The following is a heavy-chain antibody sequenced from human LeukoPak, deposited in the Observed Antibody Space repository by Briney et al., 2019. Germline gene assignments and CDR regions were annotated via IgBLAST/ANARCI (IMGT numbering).Heavy chain of an antibody. J-gene: IGHJ6*02. CDR1: GFTFSNYW. CDR2: ISGGGDST. CDR3: ARRRTIFGSYYGMDV. Sequence: PGGSLRLSCAASGFTFSNYWMHWVRQAPGKGLEWVSGISGGGDSTYYADSVKGRFTISRDNSKNTLYLQMNSLRAEDTAVYYCARRRTIFGSYYGMDVWGQGTTVTVSS. V-gene: IGHV3-23*01. D-gene: IGHD3-3*01.